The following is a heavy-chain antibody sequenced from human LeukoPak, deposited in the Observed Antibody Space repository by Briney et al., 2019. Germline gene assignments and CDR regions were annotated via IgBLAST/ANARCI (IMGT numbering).Heavy chain of an antibody. CDR3: ASYSSSARSFDY. D-gene: IGHD6-6*01. V-gene: IGHV4-30-2*01. CDR1: GGSISSGGYS. CDR2: IYHSGST. Sequence: SETLSLTCAVSGGSISSGGYSWSWIRQPPGKGLEWIGYIYHSGSTYYNPSLKSRVTISVDRSKNQFSPKLSSVTAADTAVYYCASYSSSARSFDYWGQGTLVTVSS. J-gene: IGHJ4*02.